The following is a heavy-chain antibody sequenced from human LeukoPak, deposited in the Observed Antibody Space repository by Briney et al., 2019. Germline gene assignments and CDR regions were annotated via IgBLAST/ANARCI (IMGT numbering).Heavy chain of an antibody. J-gene: IGHJ6*02. CDR1: GGSFSGYY. V-gene: IGHV4-34*01. Sequence: SETLSLTCAVYGGSFSGYYWSWIRQPPGKGLEWIGEINHSGSTNYNPSLKSRVTISVDTSKNQFSLKLSSVTAADTAVYYCARDQVAVAGTGYYYYYYGMDVWGQGTTVTVSS. CDR3: ARDQVAVAGTGYYYYYYGMDV. CDR2: INHSGST. D-gene: IGHD6-19*01.